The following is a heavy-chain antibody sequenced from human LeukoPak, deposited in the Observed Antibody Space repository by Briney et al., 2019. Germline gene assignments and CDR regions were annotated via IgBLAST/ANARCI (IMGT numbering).Heavy chain of an antibody. J-gene: IGHJ5*02. CDR2: IYYSGST. V-gene: IGHV4-59*08. Sequence: SETLSLTCTVSGGSISSYYWSWIRQPPGKGLEWIGYIYYSGSTNYNPSLKSRVTISVDTSKNQFSLKLSSVTAADTAVYYCARHWEAAPDWSDPWGQGTLVTVSS. CDR1: GGSISSYY. D-gene: IGHD6-6*01. CDR3: ARHWEAAPDWSDP.